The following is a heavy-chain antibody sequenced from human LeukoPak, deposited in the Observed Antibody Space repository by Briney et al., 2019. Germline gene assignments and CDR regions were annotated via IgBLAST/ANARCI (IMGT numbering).Heavy chain of an antibody. CDR2: INPNSGGT. Sequence: GASVKVSCKASGYTFTGYYMHWVRQAPGQGLEWMGWINPNSGGTNYAQKFQGWVTMTRDTSISTAYMELSRLRSDDTAVYYCARVGNVWRSYRLNWFDPWGQGTLVTVSS. J-gene: IGHJ5*02. V-gene: IGHV1-2*04. D-gene: IGHD3-16*02. CDR1: GYTFTGYY. CDR3: ARVGNVWRSYRLNWFDP.